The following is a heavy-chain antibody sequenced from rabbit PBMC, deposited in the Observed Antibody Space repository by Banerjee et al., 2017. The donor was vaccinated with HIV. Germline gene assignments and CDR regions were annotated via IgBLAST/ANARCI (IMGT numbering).Heavy chain of an antibody. Sequence: QEQLEESGGGLVQPEGSLTLSCKASGIDLSSNYSMCWVRQAPGKGLEWITCIGGVSGTTYYASWAKGRFTISETSSTTVTLQMTSLTAADTATYFCAGGSYYVGFNLWGPGTLVTVS. CDR3: AGGSYYVGFNL. CDR1: GIDLSSNYS. CDR2: IGGVSGTT. V-gene: IGHV1S45*01. D-gene: IGHD8-1*01. J-gene: IGHJ4*01.